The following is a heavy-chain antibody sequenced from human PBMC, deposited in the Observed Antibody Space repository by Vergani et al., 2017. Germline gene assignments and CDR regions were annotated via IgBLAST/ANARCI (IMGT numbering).Heavy chain of an antibody. J-gene: IGHJ4*02. CDR1: GFTVSSNY. D-gene: IGHD3-3*01. CDR2: IYSGGST. V-gene: IGHV3-66*01. CDR3: AREIHYDFWSGYDY. Sequence: EVQLVESGGGLVQPGGSLRLSCAASGFTVSSNYMSWVRQAPGKGLEWVSVIYSGGSTYYADSVKGRFTISRDNSKNTLYLQMNSLRAEDTAVYYCAREIHYDFWSGYDYWGQGTLVTVSS.